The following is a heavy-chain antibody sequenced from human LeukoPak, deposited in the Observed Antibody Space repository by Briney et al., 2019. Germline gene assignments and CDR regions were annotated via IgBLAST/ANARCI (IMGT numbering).Heavy chain of an antibody. J-gene: IGHJ4*02. CDR2: INEDGSVT. CDR1: GISFSGSW. Sequence: GGSLRLSSVVSGISFSGSWMTWVRQAPGRGLESVANINEDGSVTYFVDSVKGRFVISRDNANNSVFLQLKSLRAEDTAVYYCATGRLQPAHWGQGTLVTVSS. V-gene: IGHV3-7*01. CDR3: ATGRLQPAH. D-gene: IGHD5-24*01.